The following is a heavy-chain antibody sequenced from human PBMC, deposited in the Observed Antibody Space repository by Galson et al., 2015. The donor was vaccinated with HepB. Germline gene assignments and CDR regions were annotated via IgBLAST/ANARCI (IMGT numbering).Heavy chain of an antibody. D-gene: IGHD3-22*01. V-gene: IGHV1-18*01. CDR2: T. Sequence: TNYAQKLQGRVTMTTDTSTSTAYMELRSLRSDDTAVYYCARRYYDSSGYYYFDYWGQGTLVTVSS. CDR3: ARRYYDSSGYYYFDY. J-gene: IGHJ4*02.